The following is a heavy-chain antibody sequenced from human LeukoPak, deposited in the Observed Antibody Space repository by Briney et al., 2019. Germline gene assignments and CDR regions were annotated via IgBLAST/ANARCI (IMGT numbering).Heavy chain of an antibody. CDR1: GGTFSSYA. Sequence: SVKVSCKASGGTFSSYAISWVRQAPGQGLEWMGGIIPIFGTADYAQKFQGRVTITADESTSTAYMELSSLRSEDTAVYYCARDIPHYYDSSGYYPDHYGMDVWGQGTTVTVSS. J-gene: IGHJ6*02. CDR2: IIPIFGTA. V-gene: IGHV1-69*13. CDR3: ARDIPHYYDSSGYYPDHYGMDV. D-gene: IGHD3-22*01.